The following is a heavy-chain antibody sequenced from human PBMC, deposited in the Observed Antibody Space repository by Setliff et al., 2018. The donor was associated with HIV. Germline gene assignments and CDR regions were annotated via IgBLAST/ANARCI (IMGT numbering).Heavy chain of an antibody. CDR3: VKGDCTSSSCELES. J-gene: IGHJ4*02. CDR1: GFTFEDYA. V-gene: IGHV3-9*01. D-gene: IGHD2-2*01. Sequence: SLRLSCVASGFTFEDYAMHWVLQAPGKGLEWVAAVNWNSGSIGYAVSVMGRFTVSRDNAKNSLYLQMNILRTEDTALYYCVKGDCTSSSCELESWGQGTLVTVSS. CDR2: VNWNSGSI.